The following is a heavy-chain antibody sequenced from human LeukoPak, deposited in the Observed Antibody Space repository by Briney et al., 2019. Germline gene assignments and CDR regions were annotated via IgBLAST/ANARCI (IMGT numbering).Heavy chain of an antibody. Sequence: SETLSLTCAVYGGSFSGYYWSWIRQPPGKGLEWIGEINHSGSTNYNPSLKSRVTISVDTSKNQFSLKLSSVTAADTAVYYCARGGYSGYGEYYFDYWGQGTLVTVSS. J-gene: IGHJ4*02. CDR1: GGSFSGYY. CDR2: INHSGST. D-gene: IGHD5-12*01. V-gene: IGHV4-34*01. CDR3: ARGGYSGYGEYYFDY.